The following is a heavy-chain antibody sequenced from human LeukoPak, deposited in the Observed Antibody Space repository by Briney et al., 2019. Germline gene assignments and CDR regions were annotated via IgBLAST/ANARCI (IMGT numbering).Heavy chain of an antibody. CDR2: INSDGSST. CDR3: ARAPYRRYYGSGSQKNYFDY. J-gene: IGHJ4*02. V-gene: IGHV3-74*01. Sequence: GGSLRLSCAASGFTFSSYWMHWVRQAPGKGLVWVSRINSDGSSTSYADSVKGRFTISRDNAKYTLYLQMNSLRAEDTAVYYCARAPYRRYYGSGSQKNYFDYWGQGTLVTVSS. D-gene: IGHD3-10*01. CDR1: GFTFSSYW.